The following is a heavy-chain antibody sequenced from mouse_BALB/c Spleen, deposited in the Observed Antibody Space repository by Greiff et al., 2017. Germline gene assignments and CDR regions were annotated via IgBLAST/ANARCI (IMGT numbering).Heavy chain of an antibody. CDR3: TRDAPLYYFDY. CDR1: GFTFSSYT. V-gene: IGHV5-6-4*01. CDR2: ISSGGSYT. J-gene: IGHJ2*01. Sequence: EVQRVESGGGLVKPGGSLKLSCAASGFTFSSYTMSWVRQTPEKRLEWVATISSGGSYTYYPDSVKGRFTISRDNAKNTLYLQMSSLKSEDTAMYYCTRDAPLYYFDYWGQGTTLTVSS. D-gene: IGHD6-1*01.